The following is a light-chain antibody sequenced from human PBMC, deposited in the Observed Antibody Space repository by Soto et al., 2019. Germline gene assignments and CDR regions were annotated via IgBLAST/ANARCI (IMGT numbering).Light chain of an antibody. CDR2: DAS. Sequence: EIVLTQSPGTLSLSPGERATLSCRASQSVSSSYLAWYQQKPGQAPRLLMYDASSRATGIPDRFSGSGSGTDFTLNISRLKPEDFAVYFCQQYGSSPRTFGQGTKVEIK. J-gene: IGKJ1*01. V-gene: IGKV3-20*01. CDR1: QSVSSSY. CDR3: QQYGSSPRT.